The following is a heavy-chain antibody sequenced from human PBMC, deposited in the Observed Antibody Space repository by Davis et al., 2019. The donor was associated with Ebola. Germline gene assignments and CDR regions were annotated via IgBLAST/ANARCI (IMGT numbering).Heavy chain of an antibody. J-gene: IGHJ6*02. CDR1: GGSISSYY. D-gene: IGHD3-22*01. Sequence: SETLSLTCTVSGGSISSYYWGWIRQPPGKGLEWIGSIYYSGSTYYNPSLKSRVTISVDTSKNQFSLKLSSVTAADTAVYYCARGDGYYYDSSGYYRNYGMDVWGQGTTVTVSS. CDR3: ARGDGYYYDSSGYYRNYGMDV. CDR2: IYYSGST. V-gene: IGHV4-39*07.